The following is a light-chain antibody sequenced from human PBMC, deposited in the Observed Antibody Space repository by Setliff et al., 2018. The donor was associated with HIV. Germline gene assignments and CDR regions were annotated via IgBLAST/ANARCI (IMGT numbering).Light chain of an antibody. J-gene: IGLJ1*01. CDR2: EVT. V-gene: IGLV2-23*02. CDR1: NSDIGNYNL. Sequence: LTQPASVSGSPGQSITISCAGTNSDIGNYNLVSWYRQYPGKAPNLIIYEVTKRPSGVSNRFSASKSGNTASLTISGLQPEDEADYYCCSYAGSSTLEVFGTGTKVTVL. CDR3: CSYAGSSTLEV.